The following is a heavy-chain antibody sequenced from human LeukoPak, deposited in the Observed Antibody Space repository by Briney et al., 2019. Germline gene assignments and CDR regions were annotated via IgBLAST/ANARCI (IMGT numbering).Heavy chain of an antibody. CDR2: IYYSGST. CDR1: GDSIISGGYY. J-gene: IGHJ4*02. CDR3: ARAVWGSYRSFDY. Sequence: SETLSLTCTVSGDSIISGGYYWSWIRQHPGKGLEWIGYIYYSGSTSYNPSLKSRVTISVDMSKNQFSLKLSSVTAADTAVYYCARAVWGSYRSFDYWGQGTLVTVSS. D-gene: IGHD3-16*02. V-gene: IGHV4-31*03.